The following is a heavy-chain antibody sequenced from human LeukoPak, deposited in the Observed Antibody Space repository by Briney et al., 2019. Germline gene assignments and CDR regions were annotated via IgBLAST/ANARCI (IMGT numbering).Heavy chain of an antibody. CDR2: IKSDGSST. J-gene: IGHJ3*01. CDR1: GITFSNYY. Sequence: GGSLRLSCVTSGITFSNYYMHWVRQAPGKGLVWVSRIKSDGSSTSYADSVKGRFTISRDNAKNTLYLQMNSLRAEDTAVYYCVRERKEDWGQGTMVTVSS. D-gene: IGHD1-14*01. CDR3: VRERKED. V-gene: IGHV3-74*01.